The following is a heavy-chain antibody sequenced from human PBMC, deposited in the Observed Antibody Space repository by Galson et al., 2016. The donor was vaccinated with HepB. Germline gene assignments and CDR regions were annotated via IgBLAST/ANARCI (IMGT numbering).Heavy chain of an antibody. Sequence: SLRLSCAASGFMFSGYNMNWVRQAPGKGLEWVSSISRRSTYIDYADSVWGRFTISRDDAKNSLHLQMNSLRAEDTAVYYCARDRTTVNSNIDYCGQGTLVTFSS. CDR1: GFMFSGYN. CDR2: ISRRSTYI. CDR3: ARDRTTVNSNIDY. V-gene: IGHV3-21*01. J-gene: IGHJ4*02. D-gene: IGHD4-11*01.